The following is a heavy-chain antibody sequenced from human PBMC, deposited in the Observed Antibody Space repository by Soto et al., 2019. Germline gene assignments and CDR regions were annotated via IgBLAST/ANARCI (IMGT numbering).Heavy chain of an antibody. Sequence: QVQLQESGPGLVKPSGTLSLTCAVSSVSISSSNWWCWVRQPPGEGLEWMGEIFHSGSTNYNQSLNRRATRTADKPKKPFSHKLSYVTAADTAVYYCARGYTGYSSGWSRTRGDYLDYWGQGSPVTVSS. CDR3: ARGYTGYSSGWSRTRGDYLDY. V-gene: IGHV4-4*02. CDR1: SVSISSSNW. J-gene: IGHJ4*02. CDR2: IFHSGST. D-gene: IGHD6-19*01.